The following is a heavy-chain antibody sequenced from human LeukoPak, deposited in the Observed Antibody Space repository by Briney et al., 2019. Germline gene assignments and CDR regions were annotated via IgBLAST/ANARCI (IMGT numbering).Heavy chain of an antibody. V-gene: IGHV3-11*04. CDR3: ARVRGSYSVDY. CDR1: GFTFSDYY. CDR2: ISSSGGTM. J-gene: IGHJ4*02. D-gene: IGHD1-26*01. Sequence: GSLRLSCAASGFTFSDYYMSSMRQAPGKGLEWVSYISSSGGTMYYADSVKGRFTISRDNAKNSLYLQMNSVRAEDTAVYYCARVRGSYSVDYWGQGTLVTVSS.